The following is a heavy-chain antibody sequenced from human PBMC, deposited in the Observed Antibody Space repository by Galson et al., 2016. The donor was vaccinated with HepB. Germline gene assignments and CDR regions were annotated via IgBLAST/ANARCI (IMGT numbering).Heavy chain of an antibody. CDR2: IIPIFGTT. Sequence: SVKVSCKASGGTFNSYSISWVRQAPGQGLEWMGVIIPIFGTTTYAQKFQGRFTIAADKSTSTVYMNLSSLRSEDTAVYYCARDRKSSTTRYHPYYYGMDVWGQGTTVTVSS. J-gene: IGHJ6*02. V-gene: IGHV1-69*06. CDR3: ARDRKSSTTRYHPYYYGMDV. D-gene: IGHD2-2*01. CDR1: GGTFNSYS.